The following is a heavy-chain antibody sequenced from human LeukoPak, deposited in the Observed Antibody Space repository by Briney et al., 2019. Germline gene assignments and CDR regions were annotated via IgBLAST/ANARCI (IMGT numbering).Heavy chain of an antibody. D-gene: IGHD3-10*01. V-gene: IGHV3-7*01. J-gene: IGHJ3*02. CDR1: GFTFSSYS. CDR2: IKEAGSER. Sequence: HPGGSLRLSCAASGFTFSSYSMSWVRQAPGKGLEWVANIKEAGSERYYVDSVKGRFTISRDNAKNSLYLQMNSLRAEDTAVYYCARAFMADAFDIWGQGTMVTVSS. CDR3: ARAFMADAFDI.